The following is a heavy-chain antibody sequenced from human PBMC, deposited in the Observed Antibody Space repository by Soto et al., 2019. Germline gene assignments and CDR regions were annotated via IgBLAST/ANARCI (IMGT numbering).Heavy chain of an antibody. CDR2: IYHSGST. J-gene: IGHJ4*02. CDR3: ARVVAAIMAKYYFDY. CDR1: GGCFSGYY. Sequence: PSETLSLTCAVYGGCFSGYYWSWIRKTPGTGLEWIGEIYHSGSTNYNPSLKSRVTISVDTSKNQFSLKLSSVTAADTAVYYCARVVAAIMAKYYFDYWGQGTLVTVSS. D-gene: IGHD2-15*01. V-gene: IGHV4-34*01.